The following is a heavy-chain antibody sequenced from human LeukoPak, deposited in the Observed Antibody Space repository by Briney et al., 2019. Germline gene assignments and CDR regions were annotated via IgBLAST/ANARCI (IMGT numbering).Heavy chain of an antibody. CDR2: MNPNSGNT. Sequence: ASVKVSCKASGYTYTSYDINWVRQATGQGLEWMGWMNPNSGNTGYAQKFQGRVTMTRNTSISTAYMELSSLRSEDTAAYYCARGACSGGSCYYWFDPWGQGTLVTASS. J-gene: IGHJ5*02. CDR1: GYTYTSYD. V-gene: IGHV1-8*01. CDR3: ARGACSGGSCYYWFDP. D-gene: IGHD2-15*01.